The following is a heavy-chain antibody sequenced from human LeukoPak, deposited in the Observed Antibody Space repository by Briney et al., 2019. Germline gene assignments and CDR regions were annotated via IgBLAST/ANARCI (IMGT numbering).Heavy chain of an antibody. J-gene: IGHJ4*02. CDR2: IWYDGSNK. Sequence: PGGSLRLSCAASGFTFSSYGMHWVRQAPGKGLEWVAVIWYDGSNKYYADSVKGRFTISRGNSKNTLYLQMNSLRAEDTAVYYCARDRGYDFWSGYYWGTFDYWGQGTLVTVSS. D-gene: IGHD3-3*01. CDR1: GFTFSSYG. CDR3: ARDRGYDFWSGYYWGTFDY. V-gene: IGHV3-33*01.